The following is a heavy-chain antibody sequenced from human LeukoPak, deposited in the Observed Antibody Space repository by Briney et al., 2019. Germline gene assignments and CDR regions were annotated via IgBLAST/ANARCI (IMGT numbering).Heavy chain of an antibody. CDR1: GFTFSNYA. Sequence: PGGSLRLSCAAYGFTFSNYALNWVRQAPGKGLEWVSGISGSGTTTYYADSVRGRFAISRDNSKNTLYLQMNSLGAEDTAVYYCAQGHSWATYYFDYWGQGTLDTVSS. CDR3: AQGHSWATYYFDY. V-gene: IGHV3-23*01. CDR2: ISGSGTTT. J-gene: IGHJ4*02. D-gene: IGHD3-16*01.